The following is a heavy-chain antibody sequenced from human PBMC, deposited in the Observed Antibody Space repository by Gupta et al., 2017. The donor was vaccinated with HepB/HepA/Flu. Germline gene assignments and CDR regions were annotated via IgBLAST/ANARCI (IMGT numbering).Heavy chain of an antibody. CDR3: AINASGSYSIDD. CDR1: GYTFTSFS. D-gene: IGHD3-10*01. CDR2: SNTHKSNT. Sequence: QVQLVQSVAEVKKPGASVKVSCKASGYTFTSFSINWVRQAPGPGLEWMGWSNTHKSNTHSEQNLQGRVTMTTDTSTNTAYMEVRGLRADDTAVYYCAINASGSYSIDDWGQGTLVTVSS. J-gene: IGHJ4*02. V-gene: IGHV1-18*04.